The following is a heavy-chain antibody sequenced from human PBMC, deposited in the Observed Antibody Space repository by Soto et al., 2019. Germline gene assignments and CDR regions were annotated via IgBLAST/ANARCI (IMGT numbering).Heavy chain of an antibody. CDR2: IYSGGST. V-gene: IGHV3-53*02. CDR3: AQSRRDGYNYC. CDR1: GFTVSSNY. J-gene: IGHJ4*02. D-gene: IGHD5-12*01. Sequence: EVQLVETGGGLIQPGGSLRLSCAASGFTVSSNYMSWVRQAPGKGLEWVSVIYSGGSTYYADSVKGRFNISRDNSKNTLYLQRNSLRAEDTAVYYCAQSRRDGYNYCWGQGTLVTVSS.